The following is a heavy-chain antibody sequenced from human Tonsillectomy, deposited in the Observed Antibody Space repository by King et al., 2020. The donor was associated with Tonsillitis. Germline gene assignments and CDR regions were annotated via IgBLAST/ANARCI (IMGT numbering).Heavy chain of an antibody. Sequence: QLVQSGAEVKKPGSSVKVSCKASGETFSRYAITWVRQAPGQGLEWMGRIIPMLGTANYAQKFQGRVTITAAKSTSTLYMELSSLRSEDTAVYYCARDLFPALIGFWGQGTLVTVSS. J-gene: IGHJ4*02. CDR2: IIPMLGTA. V-gene: IGHV1-69*04. D-gene: IGHD3-3*02. CDR1: GETFSRYA. CDR3: ARDLFPALIGF.